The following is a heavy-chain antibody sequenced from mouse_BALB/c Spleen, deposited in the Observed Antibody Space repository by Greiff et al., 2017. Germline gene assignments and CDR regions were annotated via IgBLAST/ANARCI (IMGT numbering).Heavy chain of an antibody. CDR1: GFTFTDYY. J-gene: IGHJ4*01. D-gene: IGHD1-1*01. CDR3: ARDCYYGSSRYAMDY. Sequence: EVHLVESGGGLVQPGGSLRLSCATSGFTFTDYYMSWVRQPPGKALEWLGFIRNKANGYTTEYSASVKGRFTISRDNSQSILYLQVNTLRAEDSATYYGARDCYYGSSRYAMDYWGQGTSVTVSS. V-gene: IGHV7-3*02. CDR2: IRNKANGYTT.